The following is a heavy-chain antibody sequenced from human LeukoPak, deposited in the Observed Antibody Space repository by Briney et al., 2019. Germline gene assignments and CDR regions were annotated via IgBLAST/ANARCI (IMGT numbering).Heavy chain of an antibody. CDR2: INHSGST. CDR1: GGSFSGYY. V-gene: IGHV4-34*01. J-gene: IGHJ4*02. Sequence: SETLSLTCAVYGGSFSGYYWSWIRQPPGKGLEWIGEINHSGSTNYNPSLKSRVTISVDTSKNQFSLKLSSVTAADTAVYYCARSRRWFGELLAGYFDYWGQGTLVTVSS. D-gene: IGHD3-10*01. CDR3: ARSRRWFGELLAGYFDY.